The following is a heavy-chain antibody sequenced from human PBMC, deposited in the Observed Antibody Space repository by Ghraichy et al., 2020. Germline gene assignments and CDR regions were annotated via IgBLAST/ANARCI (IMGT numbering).Heavy chain of an antibody. V-gene: IGHV4-59*01. CDR2: IYYSGST. CDR1: GGSISSYY. Sequence: SETLSLTCTVSGGSISSYYWNWIRQPPGKGLEWIGYIYYSGSTNYNPSLKSRVAISVDTSKNQFSLRLSSVTAADTAVYYCARDLISYTYGVRTAGAFDIWGQGTMVTVSS. CDR3: ARDLISYTYGVRTAGAFDI. D-gene: IGHD5-18*01. J-gene: IGHJ3*02.